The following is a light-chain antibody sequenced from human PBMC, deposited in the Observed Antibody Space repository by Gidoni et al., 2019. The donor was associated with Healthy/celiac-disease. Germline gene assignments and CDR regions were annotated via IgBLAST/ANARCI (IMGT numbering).Light chain of an antibody. Sequence: QSALTQPASVSGSPGQSITISCTGTSSDVGSYNLVSWYQQHPGKAPKLMIYEVSKRPSGVSNRFSGSKSGNTASLTISGLQAEDEADYYCLGVFGTGTKVTVL. CDR2: EVS. J-gene: IGLJ1*01. V-gene: IGLV2-23*02. CDR3: LGV. CDR1: SSDVGSYNL.